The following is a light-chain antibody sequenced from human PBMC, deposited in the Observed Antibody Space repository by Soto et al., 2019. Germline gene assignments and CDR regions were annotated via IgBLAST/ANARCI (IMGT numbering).Light chain of an antibody. CDR3: QKYDDAPLT. J-gene: IGKJ4*01. V-gene: IGKV1-27*01. Sequence: DIQMTQSPSALSASVGDRVTITCRASQGVSNYLAWYEKKPGKVPKLLISAAYTLQSAVPSRISGSGSGTDFTLTISSLQTEDVATYYCQKYDDAPLTFGGGTKVEIK. CDR1: QGVSNY. CDR2: AAY.